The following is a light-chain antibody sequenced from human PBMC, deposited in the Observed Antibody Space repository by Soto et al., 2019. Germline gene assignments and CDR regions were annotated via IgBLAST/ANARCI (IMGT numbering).Light chain of an antibody. J-gene: IGKJ2*01. CDR2: DAS. CDR1: QSISSW. V-gene: IGKV1-5*01. CDR3: QQYNSYSSYT. Sequence: DIQMTQSPSTLSASVGDRVTITCRASQSISSWLAWYQQKPGKAPKLLIYDASSLESGVPSRFSGSGSGTEVTLTINSLQPDDFATYYCQQYNSYSSYTFGQGTKLEIK.